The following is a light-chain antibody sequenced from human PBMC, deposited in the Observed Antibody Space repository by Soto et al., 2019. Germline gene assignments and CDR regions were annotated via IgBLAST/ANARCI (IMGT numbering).Light chain of an antibody. CDR1: SSDVGGYHY. J-gene: IGLJ1*01. CDR3: NSYTTSNTRQIV. Sequence: QSVLTQPASVSGSPGQSITISCTGTSSDVGGYHYVSWYQQHPGKAPKFMIYDVSNRPSGVSTRFSSSKSGNTASLTISGLQAEDEPDYYCNSYTTSNTRQIVFGTGTQLTVL. CDR2: DVS. V-gene: IGLV2-14*01.